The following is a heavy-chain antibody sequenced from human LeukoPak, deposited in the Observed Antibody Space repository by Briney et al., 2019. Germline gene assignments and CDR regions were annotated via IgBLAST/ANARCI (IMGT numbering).Heavy chain of an antibody. CDR2: ISYSGST. V-gene: IGHV4-39*01. CDR1: GGSISSSSYY. D-gene: IGHD6-19*01. J-gene: IGHJ4*02. CDR3: ARPRGIEQWLLVFDY. Sequence: PSETLSLTCTVSGGSISSSSYYWGWIRQPPGKGLEWIGSISYSGSTYYNPSLKSRVTISVDTSKNQFSLKLSSVTAADTAEYYCARPRGIEQWLLVFDYWGQGTLVTVSS.